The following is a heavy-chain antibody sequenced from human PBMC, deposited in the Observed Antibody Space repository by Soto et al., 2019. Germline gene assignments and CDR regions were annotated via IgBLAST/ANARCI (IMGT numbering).Heavy chain of an antibody. CDR2: IKSKTDGGTT. V-gene: IGHV3-15*07. J-gene: IGHJ4*02. D-gene: IGHD3-3*01. CDR1: GFTFDKFW. Sequence: EVQLVEAGGGLVKPGGSLRLSCAVSGFTFDKFWMNWVRQAPGKGLEWVGRIKSKTDGGTTDYAAPVKGRFTISRDDSTNMLYLQLNSLTTEDTGMYFFTTGRDDRLYWGQGTLVTVSS. CDR3: TTGRDDRLY.